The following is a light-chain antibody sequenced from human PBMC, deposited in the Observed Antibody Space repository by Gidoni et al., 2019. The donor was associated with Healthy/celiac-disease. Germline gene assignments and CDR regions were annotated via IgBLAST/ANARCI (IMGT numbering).Light chain of an antibody. CDR1: QGISSY. CDR2: DAS. V-gene: IGKV1D-43*01. Sequence: AIRLTHTPFSLSASVGDRVTITCWASQGISSYLAWYQQKPAKAPKLFIYDASSLQSGVPSRFSGSGSGTDYTLTISSLQPEDFATYYCQQYYSTPPITFGQGTRLEIK. J-gene: IGKJ5*01. CDR3: QQYYSTPPIT.